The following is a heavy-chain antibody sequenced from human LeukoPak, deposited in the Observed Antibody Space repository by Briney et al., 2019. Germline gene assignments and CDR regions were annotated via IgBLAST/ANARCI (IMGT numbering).Heavy chain of an antibody. D-gene: IGHD1-1*01. J-gene: IGHJ4*02. V-gene: IGHV3-74*01. CDR1: GFTFSSYW. CDR2: INTDGSST. Sequence: GGSLRLSCAASGFTFSSYWMHWVRQAPGKVLVWVSRINTDGSSTSYADSVKGRFTISRDNAKNTLYLQMNSLRAEDTAVYYCARDRGTGTRPFDYWGQGTLVTVSS. CDR3: ARDRGTGTRPFDY.